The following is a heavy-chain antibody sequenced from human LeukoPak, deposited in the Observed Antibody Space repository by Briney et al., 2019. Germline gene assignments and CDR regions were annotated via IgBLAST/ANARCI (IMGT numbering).Heavy chain of an antibody. Sequence: SGTLSLTCAVSGGSISSTNWWSWVRPPPGKGLEWIGEIYYSESTNYNPSFKSRVTISVDKSKNHFSLKLNSVTAADTAVYYCARTGRYFDYWGQGTLVTVSS. V-gene: IGHV4-4*02. J-gene: IGHJ4*02. CDR2: IYYSEST. CDR3: ARTGRYFDY. CDR1: GGSISSTNW.